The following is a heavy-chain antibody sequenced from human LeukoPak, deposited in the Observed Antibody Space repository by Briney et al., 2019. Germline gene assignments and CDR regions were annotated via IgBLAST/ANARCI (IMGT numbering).Heavy chain of an antibody. J-gene: IGHJ4*02. CDR3: AKLPYFDWLSYFDY. D-gene: IGHD3-9*01. Sequence: PGRSLRLSCAASGFTFSSYGMHWVRQAPGKGLEWVSAISGSGGSTYYADSVKGRFTISRDNSKNTLYLQMNSLRAEDTAVYYCAKLPYFDWLSYFDYWGQGTLVTVSS. V-gene: IGHV3-23*01. CDR1: GFTFSSYG. CDR2: ISGSGGST.